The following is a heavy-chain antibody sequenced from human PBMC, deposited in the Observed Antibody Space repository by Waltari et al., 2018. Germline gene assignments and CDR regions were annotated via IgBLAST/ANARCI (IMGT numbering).Heavy chain of an antibody. V-gene: IGHV3-73*01. D-gene: IGHD6-13*01. CDR3: TRGPGSWPVDLDY. Sequence: EVQLVESGGGFVQPGGSLKLSCAASGFTFSGSAMHWVRQASGKGLEWVGRIRSKANSYATAYAASVKGRFTISRDDSKNTAYLQMNSLKTEDTAVYYCTRGPGSWPVDLDYWGQGTLVTVSS. CDR1: GFTFSGSA. J-gene: IGHJ4*02. CDR2: IRSKANSYAT.